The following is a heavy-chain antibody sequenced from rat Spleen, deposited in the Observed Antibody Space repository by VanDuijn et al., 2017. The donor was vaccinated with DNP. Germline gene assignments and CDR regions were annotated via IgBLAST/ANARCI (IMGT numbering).Heavy chain of an antibody. CDR3: ARLGWHGWFGY. CDR2: INKDSSTI. V-gene: IGHV4-2*01. J-gene: IGHJ3*01. CDR1: GLNFSDYW. Sequence: EVKLVESGGGLVQPGRSVKLSCAASGLNFSDYWMGWVRQAPGKGLEWIGEINKDSSTINYTPSLKDKFTISRDNAQNTLYLQMSKLGSEDTAIYYCARLGWHGWFGYWGQGTLVTVSS. D-gene: IGHD1-11*01.